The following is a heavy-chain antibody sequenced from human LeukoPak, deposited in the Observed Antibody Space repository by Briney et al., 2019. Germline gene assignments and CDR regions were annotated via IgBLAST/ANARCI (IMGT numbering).Heavy chain of an antibody. J-gene: IGHJ4*02. CDR2: VNNNNGGT. D-gene: IGHD2-2*01. V-gene: IGHV1-2*02. Sequence: ASVNVSCKASGYTFIDFYVHWFRQAPGQGLEWVGEVNNNNGGTKYAQKFQGRVTLTRDTSIRTAYLELSGLRSDDTAVYYCARDSAPATGRSLDYWGQGTLVTVSS. CDR3: ARDSAPATGRSLDY. CDR1: GYTFIDFY.